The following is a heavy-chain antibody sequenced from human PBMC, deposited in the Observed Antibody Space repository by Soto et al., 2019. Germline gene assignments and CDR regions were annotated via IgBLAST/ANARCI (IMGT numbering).Heavy chain of an antibody. CDR2: IHYTGRT. V-gene: IGHV4-39*01. J-gene: IGHJ4*02. D-gene: IGHD2-15*01. CDR1: GGSISDNTYQ. Sequence: QLQLQESGPGLVKPSETLSLTCTVSGGSISDNTYQWAWLRQPPGKGLEWIGSIHYTGRTYYTSSLRSRVTLFVDTSKNQFSLKLTSVTAADEATYYCARRRCAGSCLHFDSWGQGTPVTVSS. CDR3: ARRRCAGSCLHFDS.